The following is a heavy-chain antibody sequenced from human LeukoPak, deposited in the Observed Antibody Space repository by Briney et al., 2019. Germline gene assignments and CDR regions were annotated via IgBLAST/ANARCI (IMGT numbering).Heavy chain of an antibody. V-gene: IGHV3-7*03. CDR2: IKEDGSEK. D-gene: IGHD1-1*01. J-gene: IGHJ6*04. CDR3: ARDPLEGLDV. Sequence: GGALRLSCAASGFNFSRNWMSWVRQDTGEGLEWVANIKEDGSEKNYVDSVKGRFTTSRDSAKNSLYLEMNSLRAEDTAVYYCARDPLEGLDVWGKGTTVSVSS. CDR1: GFNFSRNW.